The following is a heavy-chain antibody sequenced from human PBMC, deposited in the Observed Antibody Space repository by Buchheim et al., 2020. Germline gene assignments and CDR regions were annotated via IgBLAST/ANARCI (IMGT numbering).Heavy chain of an antibody. V-gene: IGHV1-8*01. CDR3: VRGAIYSGRDYAMDV. Sequence: QVQLAQSGAEVKKPGASVRVSCRASGYSFIIHDINWVRQAAGQGLEWMGWMNPNNGGTVFAQRFQGRVTLTRSTAINTAYMELTSLTSEDMAVYYCVRGAIYSGRDYAMDVWGQGTT. D-gene: IGHD5-12*01. J-gene: IGHJ6*02. CDR1: GYSFIIHD. CDR2: MNPNNGGT.